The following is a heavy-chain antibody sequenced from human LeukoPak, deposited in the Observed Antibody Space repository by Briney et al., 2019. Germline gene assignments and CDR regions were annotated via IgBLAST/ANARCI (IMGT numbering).Heavy chain of an antibody. CDR1: GGSISSSSYY. Sequence: SETLSLTCTVSGGSISSSSYYWGWIRQPPGKGLEWIGSIYYSGSTYYNPSLKSRVTISVDTSKNQFSLKLSSVTAADRAVYYCARHGGYAYAFDIWGQGTTGTVSS. J-gene: IGHJ3*02. V-gene: IGHV4-39*01. D-gene: IGHD1-26*01. CDR3: ARHGGYAYAFDI. CDR2: IYYSGST.